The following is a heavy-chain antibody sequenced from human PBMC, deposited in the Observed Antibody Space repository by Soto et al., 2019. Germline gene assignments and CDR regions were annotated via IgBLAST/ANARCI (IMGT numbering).Heavy chain of an antibody. CDR2: INHSGST. V-gene: IGHV4-34*01. CDR3: ARLRIAAAGTFYYYYYYYMDV. J-gene: IGHJ6*03. CDR1: GGSFSGYY. Sequence: QVQLQQWGAGLLKPSETLSLTCAVYGGSFSGYYWSWIRQPPGKGLEWIGEINHSGSTNYNPSLNSRVTISVDTSKNQFSLKLSSVTAADTAVYYCARLRIAAAGTFYYYYYYYMDVWGKGTTVTVSS. D-gene: IGHD6-13*01.